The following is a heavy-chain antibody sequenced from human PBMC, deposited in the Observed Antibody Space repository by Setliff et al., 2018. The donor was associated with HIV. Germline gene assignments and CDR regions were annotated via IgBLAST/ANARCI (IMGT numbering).Heavy chain of an antibody. CDR1: GFTFRSYA. Sequence: PGGSLRLSCAASGFTFRSYAMHWVRQAPGKGLEWVSYISSSGSTIYYADSVKGRFTISRDNSKNSLNLQMNSLRAEDTAVYYCVRDHRPSNNNWHHWFDPWGQGTLVTVSS. J-gene: IGHJ5*02. D-gene: IGHD1-1*01. CDR3: VRDHRPSNNNWHHWFDP. V-gene: IGHV3-48*03. CDR2: ISSSGSTI.